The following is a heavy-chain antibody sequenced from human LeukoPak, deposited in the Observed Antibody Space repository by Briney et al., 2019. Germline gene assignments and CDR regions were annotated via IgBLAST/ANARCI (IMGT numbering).Heavy chain of an antibody. CDR1: GFTFSSYV. Sequence: GGSLRLSCAASGFTFSSYVMHWVRQAPGKGLEWVGFIRSKAYGGTTEYAASVKGRFTISRDDSKSIAYLQMNSLKTEDTAVYYCTSYTAMFDYWGQGTLVTVSS. D-gene: IGHD5-18*01. CDR2: IRSKAYGGTT. CDR3: TSYTAMFDY. V-gene: IGHV3-49*04. J-gene: IGHJ4*02.